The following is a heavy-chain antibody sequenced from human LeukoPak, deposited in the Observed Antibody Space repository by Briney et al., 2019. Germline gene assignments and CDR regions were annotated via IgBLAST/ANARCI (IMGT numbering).Heavy chain of an antibody. CDR3: ARDHRIAVAEYYFDY. V-gene: IGHV1-46*01. J-gene: IGHJ4*02. CDR2: INPSGDST. D-gene: IGHD6-19*01. CDR1: GYTFTSYY. Sequence: ASVKVSCKASGYTFTSYYMHWVRQAPGQGLEWMGIINPSGDSTSYAQKFQGRVTMTRDTSTSTVYMELSSLRSEDTAVYYCARDHRIAVAEYYFDYWGQGTLVTVSS.